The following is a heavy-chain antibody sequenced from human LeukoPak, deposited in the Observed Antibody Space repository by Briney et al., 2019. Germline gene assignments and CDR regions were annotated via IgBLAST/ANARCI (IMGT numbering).Heavy chain of an antibody. J-gene: IGHJ3*02. Sequence: PGGSLRLSCAAPGFTFSTYSMNWVRQAPGKGLEWVSYISISSSTIYYTDSVKGRFTISRDNAKNSLYLQMNSLGAEDTAVYYCARERGATGKNDAFDIWGQGTMVTVSS. CDR2: ISISSSTI. D-gene: IGHD1-26*01. CDR1: GFTFSTYS. V-gene: IGHV3-48*04. CDR3: ARERGATGKNDAFDI.